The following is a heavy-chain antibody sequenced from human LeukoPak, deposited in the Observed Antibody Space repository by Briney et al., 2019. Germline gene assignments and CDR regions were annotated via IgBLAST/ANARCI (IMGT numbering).Heavy chain of an antibody. CDR1: GLTFSGSA. J-gene: IGHJ4*02. CDR2: IRSKANSYAT. V-gene: IGHV3-73*01. CDR3: TRPFYCSSTSCYEDY. Sequence: PGGSLKLSCAAPGLTFSGSAMHWVRQASGKGLEWVGRIRSKANSYATAYAASVKGRFTISRGDSKNTAYLQMNSLKTEDTAVYYCTRPFYCSSTSCYEDYWGQGTLVTVSS. D-gene: IGHD2-2*01.